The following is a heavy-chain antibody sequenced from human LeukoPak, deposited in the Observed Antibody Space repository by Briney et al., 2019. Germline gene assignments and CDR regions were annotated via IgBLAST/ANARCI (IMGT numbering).Heavy chain of an antibody. J-gene: IGHJ4*02. D-gene: IGHD6-13*01. Sequence: SETLSLTCTVSGYSISSGYYWSWIRQPPGKGLEWIGYIYYSGSTNYNPSLKSRVTISVDTSKNQFSLKLSSVTAADTAVYYCARLSYSSSWHAALDYWGQGTLVTVSS. CDR3: ARLSYSSSWHAALDY. V-gene: IGHV4-61*01. CDR2: IYYSGST. CDR1: GYSISSGYY.